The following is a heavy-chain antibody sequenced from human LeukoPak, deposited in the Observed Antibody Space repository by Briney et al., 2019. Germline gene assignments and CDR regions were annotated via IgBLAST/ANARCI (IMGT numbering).Heavy chain of an antibody. CDR1: GFTFDDYG. V-gene: IGHV3-20*04. CDR3: ARVPLDYYDSSGYPYYFDY. D-gene: IGHD3-22*01. CDR2: INWNGGST. Sequence: GGSLRLSCAASGFTFDDYGMSWVRQAPGKGLEWVSGINWNGGSTGYADSVKGRFTISRDNAKNSLYLQMNSLRAEDTALYYCARVPLDYYDSSGYPYYFDYWGQGTLVTVSS. J-gene: IGHJ4*02.